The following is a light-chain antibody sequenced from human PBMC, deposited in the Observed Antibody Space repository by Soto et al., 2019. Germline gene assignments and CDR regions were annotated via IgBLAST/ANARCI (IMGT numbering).Light chain of an antibody. CDR1: QSLLHSNGYNF. CDR3: MQGLQTPAT. CDR2: LGS. V-gene: IGKV2-28*01. Sequence: DMEMAQSGLSLDVSPGGPASISCRSSQSLLHSNGYNFLDWYLQKPGQSPQLLIYLGSSRSSGVPDRFSGSGSGTDFTLKIDRVEAEDVGTYYCMQGLQTPATFGQGTRLEIK. J-gene: IGKJ5*01.